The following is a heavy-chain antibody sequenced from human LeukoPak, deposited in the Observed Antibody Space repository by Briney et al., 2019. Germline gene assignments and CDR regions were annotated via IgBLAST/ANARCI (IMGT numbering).Heavy chain of an antibody. D-gene: IGHD3-22*01. V-gene: IGHV1-2*02. J-gene: IGHJ4*02. CDR2: INPNSGGT. CDR3: ARDPGYSGYDYPHYYDSSGDY. CDR1: GYTFTGYY. Sequence: GASVKVSCKASGYTFTGYYMHWVRQAPGQGLEWMGWINPNSGGTNYAQKFQGRVTMTRDTSISTAYMELSRLRSDDTAVYYCARDPGYSGYDYPHYYDSSGDYWGQGTLVTVSS.